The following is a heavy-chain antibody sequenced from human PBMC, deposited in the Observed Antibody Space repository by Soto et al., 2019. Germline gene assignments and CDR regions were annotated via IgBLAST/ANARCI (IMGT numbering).Heavy chain of an antibody. D-gene: IGHD5-18*01. CDR1: GGYISSGGYY. V-gene: IGHV4-31*03. CDR3: ARVDTAMAPIDY. J-gene: IGHJ4*02. CDR2: IYYSGST. Sequence: TLCLTYTVSGGYISSGGYYWSWIRQHPGKGLEWIGYIYYSGSTYYNPSLKSRVTISVDTSKNQFSLKLSSVTAADTAVYYCARVDTAMAPIDYWGQGTLVTVSS.